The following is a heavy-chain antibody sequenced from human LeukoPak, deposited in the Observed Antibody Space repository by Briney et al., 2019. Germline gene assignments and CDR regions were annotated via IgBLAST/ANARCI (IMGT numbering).Heavy chain of an antibody. CDR1: GFTFSSYV. Sequence: PGGSLRLSCAASGFTFSSYVMHWVRQAPGKGLEWVAGISYDGSNKYYADSVKGRFTISRDNSKNTLYLQMNSLRAEDTAVYYCAKGDRAEYFQHWGQGTLVTVSS. CDR3: AKGDRAEYFQH. D-gene: IGHD2-21*02. V-gene: IGHV3-30*18. J-gene: IGHJ1*01. CDR2: ISYDGSNK.